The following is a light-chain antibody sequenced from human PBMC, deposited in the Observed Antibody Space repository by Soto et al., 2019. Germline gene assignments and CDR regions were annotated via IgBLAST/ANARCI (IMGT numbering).Light chain of an antibody. J-gene: IGKJ2*01. CDR2: GSS. V-gene: IGKV3-20*01. CDR3: QQYSDAPHT. CDR1: RSLSDNH. Sequence: EIVLTQSPGTLSLSPGETAALSCRASRSLSDNHLAWYQQRPGQAPRLLIYGSSSRAAGIPDRSRDSGTGTDFTLTIRRLEPEDFGVYYCQQYSDAPHTFGLGTKVDIK.